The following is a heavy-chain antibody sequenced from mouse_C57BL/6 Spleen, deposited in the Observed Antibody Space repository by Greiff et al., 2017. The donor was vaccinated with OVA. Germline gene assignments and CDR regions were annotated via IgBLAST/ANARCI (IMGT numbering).Heavy chain of an antibody. CDR2: ISDGGSYT. CDR1: GFTFSSYA. CDR3: GRDGGEGDFDY. V-gene: IGHV5-4*01. J-gene: IGHJ2*01. Sequence: EVQGVESGGGLVKPGGSLKLSCAASGFTFSSYAMSWVRQTPEKRLEWVATISDGGSYTYYPDNVKGRFTISRDNAKNNLYLQMSHLKSEDTAMYYCGRDGGEGDFDYWGQGTTLTVSS. D-gene: IGHD3-3*01.